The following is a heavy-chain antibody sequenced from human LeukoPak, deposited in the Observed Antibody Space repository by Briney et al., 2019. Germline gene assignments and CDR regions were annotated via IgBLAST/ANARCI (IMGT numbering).Heavy chain of an antibody. J-gene: IGHJ4*02. V-gene: IGHV1-2*02. CDR1: GYTFTGYY. D-gene: IGHD3-3*01. Sequence: SVKVSCKASGYTFTGYYMHWVRQAPGQGLEWMGWINPNSGGTNYAQKFQGRVTMTRDTSISTAYMELSRLRSDDTAVYYCARGGLYDFWSGYYNGRDYFDYWGQGTLVTVSS. CDR3: ARGGLYDFWSGYYNGRDYFDY. CDR2: INPNSGGT.